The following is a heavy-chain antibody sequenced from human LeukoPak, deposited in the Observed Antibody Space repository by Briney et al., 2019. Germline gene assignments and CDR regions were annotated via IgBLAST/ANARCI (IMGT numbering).Heavy chain of an antibody. J-gene: IGHJ4*02. D-gene: IGHD6-19*01. CDR1: GFTFSSYS. Sequence: GGSLRLSCAASGFTFSSYSMNWVRQAPGKGLEWISYISSSTSAIYYADSVKGRFTISRDNAKNSLYLQMESLRDDDTAVYYCARERLGWYKDYWGQGTLVTVSS. V-gene: IGHV3-48*02. CDR3: ARERLGWYKDY. CDR2: ISSSTSAI.